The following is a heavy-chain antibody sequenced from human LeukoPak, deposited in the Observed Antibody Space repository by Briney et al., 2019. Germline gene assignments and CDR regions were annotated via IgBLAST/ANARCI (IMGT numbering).Heavy chain of an antibody. J-gene: IGHJ4*02. Sequence: APVKVSCKASGYIFTSNYIHWVRQAPGQGLEWMGMIYPRDGSTSYAQRFQDSVTVTRDTSTSTVHMELSGLRSEDTAVYYCARDQEGFDYWGQGTQVTVSS. CDR1: GYIFTSNY. CDR3: ARDQEGFDY. V-gene: IGHV1-46*01. CDR2: IYPRDGST.